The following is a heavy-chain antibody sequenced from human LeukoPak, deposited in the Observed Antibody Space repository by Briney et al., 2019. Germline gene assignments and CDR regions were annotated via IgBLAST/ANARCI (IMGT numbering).Heavy chain of an antibody. Sequence: GGSLRLSCAASGFTFSTFSMNWVRQTPGKGLEWVSAISGSGSDIYYADSVKGRFTISRDNPKRSLYLQMNSLRAEDTDVYYCARRTFPNDAFDVWGQGTVVTVSS. V-gene: IGHV3-21*01. D-gene: IGHD1-7*01. CDR2: ISGSGSDI. CDR3: ARRTFPNDAFDV. CDR1: GFTFSTFS. J-gene: IGHJ3*01.